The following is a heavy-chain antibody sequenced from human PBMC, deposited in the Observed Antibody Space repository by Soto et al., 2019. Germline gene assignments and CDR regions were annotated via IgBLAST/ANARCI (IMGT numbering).Heavy chain of an antibody. V-gene: IGHV1-69*08. CDR2: IIPILGIA. CDR1: GGTFSSYT. Sequence: QVQLVQSGAEVKKPGSSVKVSCKASGGTFSSYTISWVRQAPGQGLEWMGRIIPILGIANYAQKFPGRVPITADKSTSTAYMELSSLRSEDTAVYYCAREGDIAAAGNDRYYYDYYYMDVWGKGTTVTVSS. CDR3: AREGDIAAAGNDRYYYDYYYMDV. J-gene: IGHJ6*03. D-gene: IGHD6-13*01.